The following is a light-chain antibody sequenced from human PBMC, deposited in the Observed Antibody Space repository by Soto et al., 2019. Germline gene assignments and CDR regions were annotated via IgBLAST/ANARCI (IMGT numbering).Light chain of an antibody. J-gene: IGKJ3*01. Sequence: TPSLFTLSACVGDRVTITCRASQSITNNFLAWYQQKPGQAPRLLIYGASSRATGVPDRFSGSGSGTDFTLTISRLEPGDFAVYYCQQYGTPLFTFGPGT. CDR3: QQYGTPLFT. V-gene: IGKV3-20*01. CDR2: GAS. CDR1: QSITNNF.